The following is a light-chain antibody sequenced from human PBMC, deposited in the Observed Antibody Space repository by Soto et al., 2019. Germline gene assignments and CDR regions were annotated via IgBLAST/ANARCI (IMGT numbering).Light chain of an antibody. V-gene: IGKV1-5*03. CDR3: QHYRTYSGT. CDR1: QSIGDW. CDR2: RAA. J-gene: IGKJ3*01. Sequence: DVQMAQSPSTLSASVGDRVTITCRASQSIGDWLAWFQQKPGKATALLIYRAAYLESGVPSRFNGSGSGTEFTLTTSSLQHDDFSTSYCQHYRTYSGTLGTGTTGEIK.